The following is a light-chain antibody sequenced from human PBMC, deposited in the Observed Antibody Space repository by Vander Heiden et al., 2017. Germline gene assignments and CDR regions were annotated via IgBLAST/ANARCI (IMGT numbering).Light chain of an antibody. CDR3: MQGVSWPYT. CDR1: QSLVYSDGNTY. CDR2: KVS. V-gene: IGKV2-30*01. J-gene: IGKJ2*01. Sequence: DVVMTQSLLSLPVTLGQPTSISCRSSQSLVYSDGNTYLTWFHQRPGQSPRRLIYKVSNRDSGVPGRFSGGGSGTDFTLKISRVEAEDVGVYYCMQGVSWPYTFGQGTKLEIK.